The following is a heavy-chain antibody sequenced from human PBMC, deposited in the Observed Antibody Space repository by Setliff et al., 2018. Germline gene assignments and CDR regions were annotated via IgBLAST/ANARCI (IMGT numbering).Heavy chain of an antibody. J-gene: IGHJ5*02. CDR1: GGSISTDHYY. V-gene: IGHV4-39*01. CDR3: ARVLVLGYNWFDP. CDR2: IDYTGNT. D-gene: IGHD3-10*01. Sequence: PSETLSLTCTASGGSISTDHYYWGWIRQPPGKGLEWIGSIDYTGNTWHNPSLKSRVTISVDTSKNQFSLNLSSVTAADTAVYYCARVLVLGYNWFDPWGQGTLVTVSS.